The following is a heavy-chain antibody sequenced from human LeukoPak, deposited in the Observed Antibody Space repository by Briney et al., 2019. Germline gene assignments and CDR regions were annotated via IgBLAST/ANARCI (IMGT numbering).Heavy chain of an antibody. CDR2: IYHSRTT. D-gene: IGHD6-13*01. CDR1: GASINSGNYY. V-gene: IGHV4-30-2*01. CDR3: ARDEVYSSSPDY. J-gene: IGHJ4*02. Sequence: PSKTLSLTCTVSGASINSGNYYWTWIRQPPGKGLQWIGHIYHSRTTYYHPSLKSRLTISVEKSMNQFSLRLSSVTAADTAVYYCARDEVYSSSPDYWGQGTLVIVSS.